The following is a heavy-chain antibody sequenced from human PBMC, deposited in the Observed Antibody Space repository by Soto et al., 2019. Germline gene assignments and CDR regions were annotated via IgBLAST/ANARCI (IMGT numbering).Heavy chain of an antibody. CDR1: GFTFSSYA. Sequence: GGSLRLSCAASGFTFSSYAMHWVRQAPGKGLEWVAVISYDGSNKYYADSVKGRFTISRDNSKNTLYLQMNSLRAEDTAVYYCGRDDVQMAIIVDFDIWGQETMVTVSS. V-gene: IGHV3-30-3*01. J-gene: IGHJ3*02. CDR3: GRDDVQMAIIVDFDI. CDR2: ISYDGSNK. D-gene: IGHD3-22*01.